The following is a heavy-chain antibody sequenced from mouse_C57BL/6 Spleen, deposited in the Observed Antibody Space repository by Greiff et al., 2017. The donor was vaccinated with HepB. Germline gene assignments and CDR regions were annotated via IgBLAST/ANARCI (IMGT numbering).Heavy chain of an antibody. D-gene: IGHD2-14*01. CDR1: GYTFTSYW. CDR3: AIEHRYDYDY. J-gene: IGHJ2*01. Sequence: QVQLQQPGAELVKPGASVKLSCKASGYTFTSYWMHWVKQRPGQGLEWIGMIHPNSGSTNYNEKFKSKATLTVDKSSSTAYMQLSSRTSEDSAVYYCAIEHRYDYDYWGQGTTLTVAT. V-gene: IGHV1-64*01. CDR2: IHPNSGST.